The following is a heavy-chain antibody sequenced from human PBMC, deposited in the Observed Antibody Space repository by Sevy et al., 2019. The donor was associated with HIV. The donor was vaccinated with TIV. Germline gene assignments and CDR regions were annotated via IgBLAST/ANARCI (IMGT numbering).Heavy chain of an antibody. D-gene: IGHD3-16*01. CDR2: IYYSGST. J-gene: IGHJ5*02. Sequence: LSLTCTVSGGSVSSGSYYWSWIRQPPGKGLEWIGYIYYSGSTNYNPSLKSRVTISVDTSKNQFSLKLSSVTAADTAGYYCASAHNLIMITVGGVTAGFDPWGQGTLVTVSS. CDR3: ASAHNLIMITVGGVTAGFDP. V-gene: IGHV4-61*01. CDR1: GGSVSSGSYY.